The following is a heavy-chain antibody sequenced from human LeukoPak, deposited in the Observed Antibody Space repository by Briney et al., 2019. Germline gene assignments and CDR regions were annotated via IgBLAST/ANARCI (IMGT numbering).Heavy chain of an antibody. CDR2: INHSGST. V-gene: IGHV4-34*01. J-gene: IGHJ3*02. Sequence: PSETLSLTCAVYGGSFSGYYWSWIRQPPGKGLEWIGEINHSGSTNYNPSLKSRVTISVDTSKNRFSLKLSSVTAADTAVYYCARGHARRRITIFGVAPRTFDIWGQGTMVTVSS. D-gene: IGHD3-3*01. CDR3: ARGHARRRITIFGVAPRTFDI. CDR1: GGSFSGYY.